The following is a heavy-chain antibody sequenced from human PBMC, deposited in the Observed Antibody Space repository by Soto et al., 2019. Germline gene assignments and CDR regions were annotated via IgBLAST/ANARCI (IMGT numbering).Heavy chain of an antibody. D-gene: IGHD1-26*01. CDR3: ARVPVGATFVSWFDP. CDR1: GGTFSSYA. Sequence: GASVKVSCKASGGTFSSYAISWVRQAPGQGLEWMGGIIPIFGTANYAQKFQGRVTITADESTSTAYMELSSLRSEDTAVYYCARVPVGATFVSWFDPWGQGTLVTVSS. J-gene: IGHJ5*02. CDR2: IIPIFGTA. V-gene: IGHV1-69*13.